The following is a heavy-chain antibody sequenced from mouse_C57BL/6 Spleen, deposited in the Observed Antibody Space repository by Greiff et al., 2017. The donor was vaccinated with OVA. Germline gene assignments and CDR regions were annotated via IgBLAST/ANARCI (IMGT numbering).Heavy chain of an antibody. CDR3: ARGPYYFDY. CDR2: INPSSGYT. V-gene: IGHV1-7*01. CDR1: GYTFTNYW. J-gene: IGHJ2*01. Sequence: VQLQQPGAELVKPGASVKMSCKASGYTFTNYWMHWVKQRPGQGLEWIGYINPSSGYTKYNQKFKDKATLTADKSSSTAYMQLSSLTYEDSAVYYCARGPYYFDYWGQGTTLTVSS.